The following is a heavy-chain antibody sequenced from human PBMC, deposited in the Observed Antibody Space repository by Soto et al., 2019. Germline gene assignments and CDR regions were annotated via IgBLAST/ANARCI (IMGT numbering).Heavy chain of an antibody. J-gene: IGHJ6*02. Sequence: ASVKVSCKASGYTFTSYGISWVRQAPGQGLEWMGWISAYNGNTNYAQKLQGRVTMTTDTSTSTAYMELRSLRSDDTAVYYCARDQGPLHPHWAGMDVCGQGTTVTVSS. CDR2: ISAYNGNT. V-gene: IGHV1-18*01. CDR3: ARDQGPLHPHWAGMDV. CDR1: GYTFTSYG. D-gene: IGHD7-27*01.